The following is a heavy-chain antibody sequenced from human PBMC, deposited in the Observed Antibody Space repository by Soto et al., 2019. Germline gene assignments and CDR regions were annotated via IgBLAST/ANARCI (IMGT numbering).Heavy chain of an antibody. CDR2: IIPIFGTA. CDR1: GYTFSSYA. CDR3: ASPYYYDSSGYSPRMYNGFDP. Sequence: GASVKVSCKASGYTFSSYAISWVRQAPGQGLEWMGGIIPIFGTANYAQKFQGRVTITADESTSTAYMELSSLRSEDTAVYYCASPYYYDSSGYSPRMYNGFDPWGQGTLVTVSS. J-gene: IGHJ5*02. D-gene: IGHD3-22*01. V-gene: IGHV1-69*13.